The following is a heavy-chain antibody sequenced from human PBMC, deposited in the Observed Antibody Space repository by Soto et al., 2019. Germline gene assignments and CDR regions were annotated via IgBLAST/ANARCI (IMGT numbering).Heavy chain of an antibody. J-gene: IGHJ5*02. CDR3: AKVIVVGGTNWFDP. CDR1: GVTFSSYA. CDR2: ISGSGGST. V-gene: IGHV3-23*01. Sequence: LRLSCAASGVTFSSYAMSWVRQAPGKGLEWVSAISGSGGSTYYADSVKGRFTISRDNSKNTLYLQMNSLRAEDTAVYYCAKVIVVGGTNWFDPWGQGTLVTVSS. D-gene: IGHD2-21*01.